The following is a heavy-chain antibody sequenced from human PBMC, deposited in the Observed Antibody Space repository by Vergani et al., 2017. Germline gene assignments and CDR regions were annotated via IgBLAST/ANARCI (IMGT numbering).Heavy chain of an antibody. CDR2: INSNSGGT. CDR1: GYTFTGYY. J-gene: IGHJ4*02. V-gene: IGHV1-2*02. D-gene: IGHD3-3*02. CDR3: GSSLPLASGGRYNFDY. Sequence: QVQLVQSGAEVKKPGASVKVSCKASGYTFTGYYMHWVRQAPGQGLEWMGWINSNSGGTNYAQKFQGRVTMTRDTSISTADMELSRLRSDDTAVYYCGSSLPLASGGRYNFDYWGQGTLVTFSS.